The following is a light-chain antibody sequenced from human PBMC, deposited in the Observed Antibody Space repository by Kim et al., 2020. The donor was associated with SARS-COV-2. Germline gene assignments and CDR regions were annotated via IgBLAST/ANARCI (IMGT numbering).Light chain of an antibody. CDR3: QQRSNWLGT. V-gene: IGKV3-11*01. CDR2: DAS. CDR1: QSVSSY. J-gene: IGKJ2*01. Sequence: SLSPGERATLSCRASQSVSSYFAWYQQKPGQAPRLLIYDASNRATGIPARFSGSGSGTDFTLTISSLEPEDFAVYYCQQRSNWLGTFGQGTKLEI.